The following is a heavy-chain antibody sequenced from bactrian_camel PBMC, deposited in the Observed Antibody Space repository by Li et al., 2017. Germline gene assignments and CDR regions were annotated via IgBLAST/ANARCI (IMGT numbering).Heavy chain of an antibody. CDR1: GFTFRATS. Sequence: HVQLVESGGGVVQPGGTLRLACTTSGFTFRATSISWVRQSPGKGLEWIAFMSGGQNEVPYYADSVKDRFTISRDKDKNTLTLQMNSLTIDDTGVYTCAAGYGGWCPATSFIFWGQGTQVTVS. D-gene: IGHD3*01. J-gene: IGHJ4*01. V-gene: IGHV3S1*01. CDR2: FMSGGQNEVP. CDR3: AAGYGGWCPATSFIF.